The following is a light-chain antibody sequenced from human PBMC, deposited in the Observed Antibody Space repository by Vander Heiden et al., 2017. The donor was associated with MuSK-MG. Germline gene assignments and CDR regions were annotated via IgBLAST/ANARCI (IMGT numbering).Light chain of an antibody. CDR3: QQRAYWPLT. CDR2: DAS. V-gene: IGKV3-11*01. CDR1: QSVDTY. J-gene: IGKJ4*01. Sequence: EIVLTQSPATLSLSPGERATLSCRASQSVDTYLAWFQQTPGQAPRLLTYDASTRASGTPARFSGRGSGTDFTLTISSLEPEDFAVFYCQQRAYWPLTFGGGTKVE.